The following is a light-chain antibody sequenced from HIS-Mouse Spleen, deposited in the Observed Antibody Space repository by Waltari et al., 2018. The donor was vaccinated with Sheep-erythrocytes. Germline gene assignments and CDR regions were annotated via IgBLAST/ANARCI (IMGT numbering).Light chain of an antibody. J-gene: IGLJ3*02. Sequence: QSALTQPRPVSGSPGQSVTISCTGTSSDVGGYNSVSWYQQHPGKAPKLMIYDVSKRPSGVPDRFSGSKSGNTASLTISGLQAEDEADYYCCSYAGSSTPWVFGGGTKLTVL. CDR2: DVS. CDR1: SSDVGGYNS. V-gene: IGLV2-11*01. CDR3: CSYAGSSTPWV.